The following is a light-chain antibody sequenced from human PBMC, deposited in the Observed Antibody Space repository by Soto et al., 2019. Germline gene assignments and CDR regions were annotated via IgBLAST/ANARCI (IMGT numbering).Light chain of an antibody. Sequence: DIQMTQSPSSLSASVGDRVTITCRASQGISSWVAWYQQKAEKAPKSLIYGAYSLQSGVPSRFSGSGSGTDFTLTISSLQPEDFATYYCQQYDSYPPTFGGGTKVEIK. CDR2: GAY. CDR3: QQYDSYPPT. V-gene: IGKV1D-16*01. J-gene: IGKJ4*01. CDR1: QGISSW.